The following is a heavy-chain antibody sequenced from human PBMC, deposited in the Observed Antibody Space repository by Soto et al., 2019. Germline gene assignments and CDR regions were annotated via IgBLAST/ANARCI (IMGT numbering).Heavy chain of an antibody. CDR2: ISYDGSNK. Sequence: PGGSLRLSCAASGFTFSSYGMHWVRQAPGKGLEWVAVISYDGSNKYYADSVKGRFTISRDNSKNTLYLQMNSLRAEDTAVYYCAKSRLRVVTSPYGMDAWGQGTTVTVSS. V-gene: IGHV3-30*18. J-gene: IGHJ6*02. CDR1: GFTFSSYG. D-gene: IGHD2-15*01. CDR3: AKSRLRVVTSPYGMDA.